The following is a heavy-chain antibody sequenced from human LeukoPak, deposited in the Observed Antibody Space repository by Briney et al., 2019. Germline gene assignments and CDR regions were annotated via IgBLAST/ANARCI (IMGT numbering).Heavy chain of an antibody. V-gene: IGHV4-59*05. CDR1: GGSISTYY. Sequence: SETLSLTCTVSGGSISTYYWSWIRQPPGKGLEWIGSIYYSGSTYYNPSLKSRVTISVDTSKNQFSLKLSSVTAADTAVYYCARRGGYSGYGPFDYWGQGTLVTVSS. CDR3: ARRGGYSGYGPFDY. D-gene: IGHD5-12*01. CDR2: IYYSGST. J-gene: IGHJ4*02.